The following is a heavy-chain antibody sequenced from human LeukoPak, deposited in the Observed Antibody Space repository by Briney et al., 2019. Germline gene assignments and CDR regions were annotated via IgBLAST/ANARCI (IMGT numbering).Heavy chain of an antibody. CDR3: ARRSSSWKNWFDP. D-gene: IGHD6-13*01. CDR1: GGSIDSNS. J-gene: IGHJ5*02. V-gene: IGHV4-59*01. Sequence: SETLSLTCTVSGGSIDSNSWTWIRQPPGKGLEWIGYIYYSGTTNYKPSPKSRVTMSVDMSKNQFSLKLSSVTDADTAVYYCARRSSSWKNWFDPWGQGTLVTVSS. CDR2: IYYSGTT.